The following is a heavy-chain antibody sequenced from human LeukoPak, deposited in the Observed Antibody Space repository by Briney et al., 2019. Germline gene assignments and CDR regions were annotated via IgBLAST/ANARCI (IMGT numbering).Heavy chain of an antibody. CDR3: ARVAFIVGAIYYFDY. D-gene: IGHD1-26*01. Sequence: ASVKVSCKASGYTFTSYAMNWVRQAPGQGLEWMGWINTNTGNPTYAQGFTGRFVFSLDTSVSTAYLQISSLKAEDTAVYYCARVAFIVGAIYYFDYWGQGTLVTVSS. CDR1: GYTFTSYA. V-gene: IGHV7-4-1*02. CDR2: INTNTGNP. J-gene: IGHJ4*02.